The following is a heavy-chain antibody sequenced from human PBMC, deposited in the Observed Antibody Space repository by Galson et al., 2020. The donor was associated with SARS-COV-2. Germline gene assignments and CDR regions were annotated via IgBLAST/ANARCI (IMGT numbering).Heavy chain of an antibody. Sequence: GGSMRPSCAPSGFTLSSYAMSWVRQAPGKGMEWVSAISGSGGSTYYADSVKDRFTIARDNSKNTLYLQMNSLRAEDTAVYYCAKGGMGITMIVVVITTHDAFDMWGQGTMVTVSS. CDR2: ISGSGGST. CDR1: GFTLSSYA. J-gene: IGHJ3*02. D-gene: IGHD3-22*01. CDR3: AKGGMGITMIVVVITTHDAFDM. V-gene: IGHV3-23*01.